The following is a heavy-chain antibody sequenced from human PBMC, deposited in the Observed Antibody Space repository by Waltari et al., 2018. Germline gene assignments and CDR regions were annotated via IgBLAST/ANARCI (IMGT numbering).Heavy chain of an antibody. CDR3: ARGRGFDP. CDR2: INHSGST. Sequence: QVQLQQWGGGLLRPSETLSLICAVYGGSFSGYYWSWIRQPPGKGLEWIGEINHSGSTNYNPSLKSRVTISVDTSKNQFSLKLTSVTAADTAIYYCARGRGFDPWGQGTLVTVSS. CDR1: GGSFSGYY. J-gene: IGHJ5*02. V-gene: IGHV4-34*01.